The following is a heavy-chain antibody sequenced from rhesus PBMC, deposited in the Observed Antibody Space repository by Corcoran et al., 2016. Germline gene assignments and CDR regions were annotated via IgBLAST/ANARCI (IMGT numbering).Heavy chain of an antibody. Sequence: QVQLQESGPGLVKPSETLSLTCAVSGGSISRSNWWSWIRPSPGKGLEWTGYIYGGIGGTTYNPSLKSRVTISTDTSKNQFSLKLSSVTAADTAVYYCARRLATVTLSYFDYWGQGVLVTVSS. CDR1: GGSISRSNW. J-gene: IGHJ4*01. CDR3: ARRLATVTLSYFDY. CDR2: IYGGIGGT. V-gene: IGHV4S7*01. D-gene: IGHD5-36*02.